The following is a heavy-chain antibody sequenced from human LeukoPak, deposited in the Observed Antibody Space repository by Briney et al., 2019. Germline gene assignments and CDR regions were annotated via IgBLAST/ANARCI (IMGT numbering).Heavy chain of an antibody. V-gene: IGHV3-64*01. J-gene: IGHJ6*02. CDR1: GFTFSSYA. D-gene: IGHD6-19*01. CDR3: ARGSGWAYYYYYGMDV. CDR2: ISSNGGST. Sequence: GRSLRLSCAASGFTFSSYAMHWVRQAPGKGLEYVSAISSNGGSTYYANSVKGRFTISRDNSKNTLYLQMGSLRAEDMAVYYCARGSGWAYYYYYGMDVWGQGTTVTVSS.